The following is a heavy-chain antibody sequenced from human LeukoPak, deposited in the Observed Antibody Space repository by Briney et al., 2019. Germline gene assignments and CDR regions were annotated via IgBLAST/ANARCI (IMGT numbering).Heavy chain of an antibody. CDR1: GGTFSSYA. CDR2: IIPIFGTA. Sequence: SVKVSCKASGGTFSSYAISWVRQAPGQGLEWMGGIIPIFGTANYAQKFQGRVTITADESTSTAYMELSSLRSEDTAVYYCARGPRDGYNYRYYYYYMDVWGKGTTVTVSS. V-gene: IGHV1-69*13. CDR3: ARGPRDGYNYRYYYYYMDV. D-gene: IGHD5-24*01. J-gene: IGHJ6*03.